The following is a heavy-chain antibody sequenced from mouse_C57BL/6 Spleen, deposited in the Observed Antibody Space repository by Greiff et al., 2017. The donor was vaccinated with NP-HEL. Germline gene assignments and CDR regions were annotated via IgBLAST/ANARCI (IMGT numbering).Heavy chain of an antibody. V-gene: IGHV1-26*01. CDR3: ARRGYGNSYFDY. D-gene: IGHD2-10*02. Sequence: EVQLQQSGPELVKPGASVKISCKASGYTFTDYYMNWVKQSHGKSLEWIGDINPNNGGTSYNQKFKGKATLTVDKSSSTAYMELRSLTSEDSAVYYCARRGYGNSYFDYWGQGTTLTVSS. CDR1: GYTFTDYY. CDR2: INPNNGGT. J-gene: IGHJ2*01.